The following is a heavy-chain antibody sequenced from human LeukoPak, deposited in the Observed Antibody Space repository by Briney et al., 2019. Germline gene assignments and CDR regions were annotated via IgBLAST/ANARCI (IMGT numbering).Heavy chain of an antibody. CDR3: ATLPAAISVADYYYMDV. CDR2: IRYDGSNK. D-gene: IGHD2-2*02. Sequence: PGGSLRLSCAASGFTFSSYHMHWVRQAPGKGLEWVAFIRYDGSNKYYADSVKGRFTISRDSSKNTLYLQMNSLRAEDTAVYYCATLPAAISVADYYYMDVWGQGTLVTVSS. J-gene: IGHJ6*03. V-gene: IGHV3-30*02. CDR1: GFTFSSYH.